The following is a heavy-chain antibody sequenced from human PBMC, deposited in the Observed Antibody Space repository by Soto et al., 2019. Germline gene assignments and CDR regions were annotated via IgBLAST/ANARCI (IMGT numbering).Heavy chain of an antibody. V-gene: IGHV3-23*01. J-gene: IGHJ4*02. Sequence: GGSLRLSCATSGLTFSNYAMSWVRQAPGGGLEWVSSMSGSSSTTYYADSVRGRFTISRDRSKNTLYLQMSSLRAEDTALYYCAKNQERELPRVIDFWGQGTLVTVPQ. CDR3: AKNQERELPRVIDF. CDR1: GLTFSNYA. CDR2: MSGSSSTT. D-gene: IGHD1-7*01.